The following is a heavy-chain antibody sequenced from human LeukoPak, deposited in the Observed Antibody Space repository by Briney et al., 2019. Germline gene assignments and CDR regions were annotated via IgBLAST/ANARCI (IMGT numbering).Heavy chain of an antibody. V-gene: IGHV4-59*08. CDR3: ARLVYYGSGSYYYFDY. J-gene: IGHJ4*02. D-gene: IGHD3-10*01. CDR2: IYYSGST. Sequence: SSETLSLTCTVSGGSISSYYWSWIRQPPGKGLEWIGYIYYSGSTNYNPSLKSRVTISVDTPKNQFSLKLSSVTAADTAVYYCARLVYYGSGSYYYFDYWGQGTLVTVSS. CDR1: GGSISSYY.